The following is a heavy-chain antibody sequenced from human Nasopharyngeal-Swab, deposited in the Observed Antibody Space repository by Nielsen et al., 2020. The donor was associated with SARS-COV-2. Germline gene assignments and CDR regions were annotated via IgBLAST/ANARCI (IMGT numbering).Heavy chain of an antibody. V-gene: IGHV4-4*02. CDR1: GGSISSSNW. J-gene: IGHJ4*02. D-gene: IGHD2-15*01. CDR2: IYHSGST. Sequence: SETLSLTCAVSGGSISSSNWWSWFRQPPGKGLELIGEIYHSGSTNYNPSLKSRVTISVDKSKNQFSLKLSAVTAADTAVYYCARAGPPYCSGGSCYYFDYWGQGTLVTVSS. CDR3: ARAGPPYCSGGSCYYFDY.